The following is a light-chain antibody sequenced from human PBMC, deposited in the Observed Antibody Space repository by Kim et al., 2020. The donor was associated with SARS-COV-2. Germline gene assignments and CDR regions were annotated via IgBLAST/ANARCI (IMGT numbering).Light chain of an antibody. Sequence: GQSVTISCTGTVSNLGAYNYVSWYQQHPGKAPKLMIYQVRERPSGVPDRFSGSKSGNTASLTVSGLQADDEADYYCCAYAGSNNWVFGGGTQLTVL. V-gene: IGLV2-8*01. CDR2: QVR. CDR3: CAYAGSNNWV. CDR1: VSNLGAYNY. J-gene: IGLJ3*02.